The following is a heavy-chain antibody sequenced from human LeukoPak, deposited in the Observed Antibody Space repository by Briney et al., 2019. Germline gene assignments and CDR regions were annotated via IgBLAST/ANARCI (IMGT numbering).Heavy chain of an antibody. V-gene: IGHV4-34*01. CDR3: ARGPLSRAYGS. CDR2: LNHSGMT. J-gene: IGHJ4*02. CDR1: GGSFSGYH. Sequence: TETLSLTCVVYGGSFSGYHWSWIRQPPGKGLERIGELNHSGMTNYSPSLKSRATISVDTSKNHFFLKLTSVTAADTAVYYCARGPLSRAYGSRGQGTLVTVSS. D-gene: IGHD3-10*01.